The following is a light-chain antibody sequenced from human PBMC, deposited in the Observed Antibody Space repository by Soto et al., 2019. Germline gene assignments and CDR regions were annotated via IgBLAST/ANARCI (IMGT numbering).Light chain of an antibody. V-gene: IGKV1-39*01. Sequence: STSVGDRFTITCGASQSISSYLNWYQQKPGKAPNLLIYAASTLKSGVPSRFSGSGSGTDLTLTIRSLRPEDFATYYCQPSYSTRTCGQGTKVDI. CDR2: AAS. CDR1: QSISSY. J-gene: IGKJ1*01. CDR3: QPSYSTRT.